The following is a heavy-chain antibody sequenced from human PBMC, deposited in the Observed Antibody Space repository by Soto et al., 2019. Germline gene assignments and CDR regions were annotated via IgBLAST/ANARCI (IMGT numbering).Heavy chain of an antibody. CDR1: GGSFSGYY. V-gene: IGHV4-34*01. J-gene: IGHJ4*02. CDR2: INHSGST. Sequence: SXTLSLTCAVYGGSFSGYYWSWIRQPPGKGLEWIGEINHSGSTNYNPSLKSRVTISVDTSKNQFSLKLSSVTAADTAVYYCARGGGYSYGSVDYWGQGTLVTVSS. D-gene: IGHD5-18*01. CDR3: ARGGGYSYGSVDY.